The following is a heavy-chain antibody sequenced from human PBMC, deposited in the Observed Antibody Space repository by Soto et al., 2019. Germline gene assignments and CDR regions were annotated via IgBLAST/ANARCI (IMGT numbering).Heavy chain of an antibody. CDR1: GGTFSSYT. J-gene: IGHJ6*02. CDR3: AIGAGYCSSTSCYGFYYYYGMDV. V-gene: IGHV1-69*02. CDR2: IIPILGIA. D-gene: IGHD2-2*01. Sequence: SVKVSCKASGGTFSSYTISWVRQAPGQGLEWMGRIIPILGIANYAQKFQGRVTITADKSTSTAYMELSSLRSEDTAVYYCAIGAGYCSSTSCYGFYYYYGMDVWGQGTTVTVS.